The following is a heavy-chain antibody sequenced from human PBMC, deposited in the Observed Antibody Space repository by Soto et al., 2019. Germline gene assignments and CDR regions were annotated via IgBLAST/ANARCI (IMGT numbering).Heavy chain of an antibody. Sequence: GGSLRLSCAASGFTFDDYAMHWVRQAPGKGLEWVSSISWNSGSIAYADSVKGRFTISRDNAKNSLFLQMSSLRPEDTALYYCAKALDYDSSGYYYFDYWGQGTLVTVPS. CDR1: GFTFDDYA. J-gene: IGHJ4*02. V-gene: IGHV3-9*01. CDR2: ISWNSGSI. CDR3: AKALDYDSSGYYYFDY. D-gene: IGHD3-22*01.